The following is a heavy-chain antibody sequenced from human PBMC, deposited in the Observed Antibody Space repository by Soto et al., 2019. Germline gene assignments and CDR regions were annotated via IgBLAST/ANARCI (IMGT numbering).Heavy chain of an antibody. Sequence: EVQLVESGGGLVKPGGSLRLSCAASGFTFSSYTMNWVRQAPGKGLEWVSSISSSSSYIYYADSVKGRFTISRDNAKNSLYLQMNRLRAEDTAVYYCARAPGYGDYVEGVDYWGQGTLVTVSS. V-gene: IGHV3-21*01. CDR2: ISSSSSYI. CDR1: GFTFSSYT. J-gene: IGHJ4*02. CDR3: ARAPGYGDYVEGVDY. D-gene: IGHD4-17*01.